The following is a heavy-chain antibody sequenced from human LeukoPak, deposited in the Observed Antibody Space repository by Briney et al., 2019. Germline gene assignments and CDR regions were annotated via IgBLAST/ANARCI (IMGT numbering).Heavy chain of an antibody. Sequence: PSETLSLTCTVSGGSISSSSYYWGWIRQPPGKGLEWIGSIYYSGSTYYNPFLKSRVTISVDTSKNQFSLKLSSVTAADTAVYYCARGYSIDYWGQGTLVTVSS. CDR3: ARGYSIDY. V-gene: IGHV4-39*01. J-gene: IGHJ4*02. CDR2: IYYSGST. D-gene: IGHD6-13*01. CDR1: GGSISSSSYY.